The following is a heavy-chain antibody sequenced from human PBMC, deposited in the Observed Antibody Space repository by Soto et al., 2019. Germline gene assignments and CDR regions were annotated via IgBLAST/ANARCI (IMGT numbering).Heavy chain of an antibody. CDR2: IYYSGST. CDR1: GGSISSYY. CDR3: ARRWGRNFDY. Sequence: SETLSLTCTVSGGSISSYYWSWIRQPPGKGLEWIGYIYYSGSTNYNPFLKSRVTVSVDTSKNQFSLKLSSVTAADTAVYYCARRWGRNFDYWGQGTLVTVSS. J-gene: IGHJ4*02. V-gene: IGHV4-59*08. D-gene: IGHD2-15*01.